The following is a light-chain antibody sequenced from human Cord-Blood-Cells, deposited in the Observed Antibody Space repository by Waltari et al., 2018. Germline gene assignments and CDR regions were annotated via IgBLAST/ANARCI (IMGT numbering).Light chain of an antibody. CDR3: QQYNSYSFT. V-gene: IGKV1-16*02. CDR1: QGISNY. Sequence: DIQMTQSPSSLSASVGDRVTITCRASQGISNYLDWFQQKPGKGPKSLIYAASSLQSGVPSKVSIIGCGTDFTLTISSLLPEDFATYYCQQYNSYSFTFGPGTKVDIK. CDR2: AAS. J-gene: IGKJ3*01.